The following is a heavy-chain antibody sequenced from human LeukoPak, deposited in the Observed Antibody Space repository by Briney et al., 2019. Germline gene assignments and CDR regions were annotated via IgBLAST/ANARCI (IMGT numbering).Heavy chain of an antibody. CDR2: ISYDGSNK. D-gene: IGHD4-11*01. CDR1: GFTFSSYA. Sequence: GGSLRLSCAASGFTFSSYAMSWVRQAPGKGLEWVAVISYDGSNKYYADSVKGRFTISRDNSKNTLYLQMNSLRAEDTAVYYCARASNPARLMDVWGKGTTVTVSS. CDR3: ARASNPARLMDV. V-gene: IGHV3-30*04. J-gene: IGHJ6*03.